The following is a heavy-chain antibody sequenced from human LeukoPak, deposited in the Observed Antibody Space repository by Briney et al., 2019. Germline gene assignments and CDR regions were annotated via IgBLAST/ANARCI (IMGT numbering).Heavy chain of an antibody. CDR3: ARGLRSRGYSVPY. V-gene: IGHV4-31*03. Sequence: SETLSLTCTVSGGSISSGGYYWGWIRQHPGKGLEWIGYIYYSGSTYYNPSLRSRVTLSVDTSKNQFSLRLSSVTAADTAVYYCARGLRSRGYSVPYWGQGTLVTVSS. D-gene: IGHD3-22*01. J-gene: IGHJ4*02. CDR2: IYYSGST. CDR1: GGSISSGGYY.